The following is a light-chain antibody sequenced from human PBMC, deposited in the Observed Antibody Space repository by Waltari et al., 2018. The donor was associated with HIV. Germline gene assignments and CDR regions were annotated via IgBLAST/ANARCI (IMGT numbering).Light chain of an antibody. CDR3: LHYKYYPFT. Sequence: DTQMTQSPSTLSASIGDRVTISCRASQSITSSLAWYQQKPGKAPKLLVYGASNLPSGVPSKFSGSGSGTEFTLTISSLQPDDFATYYCLHYKYYPFTFGPGTKVDIK. CDR1: QSITSS. J-gene: IGKJ3*01. CDR2: GAS. V-gene: IGKV1-5*03.